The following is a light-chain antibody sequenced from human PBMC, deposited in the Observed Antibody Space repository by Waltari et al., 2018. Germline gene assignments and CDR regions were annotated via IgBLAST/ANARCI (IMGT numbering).Light chain of an antibody. CDR1: QSINNQ. Sequence: DIQMTQSPSTLSASLGDRVTITCRASQSINNQLAWYKQKPGKGPKLLMYKASSLESGVPSRFSGSGSGTEFTLTISSLQPDDFATYYCQQYQSYWTFGQGTKVEIK. V-gene: IGKV1-5*03. J-gene: IGKJ1*01. CDR3: QQYQSYWT. CDR2: KAS.